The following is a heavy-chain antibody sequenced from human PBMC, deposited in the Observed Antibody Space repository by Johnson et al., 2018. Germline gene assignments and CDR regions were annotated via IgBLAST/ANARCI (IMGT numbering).Heavy chain of an antibody. Sequence: QVQLVESGGGVVQPGRSLRLSCAASGFTFSSYGVYWVRQAPGKGLEWVAVITYDGSNKYYADSVKGRFTISRDNSKNTLYLQMNSLRAEETAVYYGAKFGGGRSNWNYVLDAFDFWGQGTMVTVSS. CDR3: AKFGGGRSNWNYVLDAFDF. CDR2: ITYDGSNK. D-gene: IGHD1-7*01. J-gene: IGHJ3*01. V-gene: IGHV3-30*18. CDR1: GFTFSSYG.